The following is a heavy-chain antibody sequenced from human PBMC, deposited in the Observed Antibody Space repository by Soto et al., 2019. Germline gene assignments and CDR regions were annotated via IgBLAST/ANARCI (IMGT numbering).Heavy chain of an antibody. V-gene: IGHV4-34*01. J-gene: IGHJ4*02. CDR2: INHSGST. CDR3: ARVSRRWFGELLYYFDY. Sequence: ETLSLTCAVYGGSFSGYYWSWIRQPPGKGLEWIGEINHSGSTNYNPSLKSRVTISVDTSKNQFSLKLSSVTAADTAVYYCARVSRRWFGELLYYFDYWGQGTLVTVSS. D-gene: IGHD3-10*01. CDR1: GGSFSGYY.